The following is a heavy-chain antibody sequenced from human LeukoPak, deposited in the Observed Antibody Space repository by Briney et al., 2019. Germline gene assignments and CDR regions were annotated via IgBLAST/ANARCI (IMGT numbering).Heavy chain of an antibody. Sequence: SETLSLTCAVYGGSFSGYYWSWIRQPAGKGLEWIGRIYTSGSTNYNPSLKSRVTMSVDTSKNQFSLKLSSVTAADTAVYYCARGGGTTGTTLAALDIWGQGTMVTVSS. CDR3: ARGGGTTGTTLAALDI. CDR1: GGSFSGYY. V-gene: IGHV4-59*10. D-gene: IGHD1-1*01. CDR2: IYTSGST. J-gene: IGHJ3*02.